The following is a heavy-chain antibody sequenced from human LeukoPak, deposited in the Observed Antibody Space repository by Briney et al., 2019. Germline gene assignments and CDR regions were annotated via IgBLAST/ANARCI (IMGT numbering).Heavy chain of an antibody. Sequence: SETLSLTCTVSGGSISSYYWSWIRQPPGKGLEWIGYIYYRGSTNYNPSLKSRVTISADTSKNQFSLKLSSVTAADTAVYYCAREDCSGGSCYTKYTNHAFDIWGQGTMVTVSS. CDR1: GGSISSYY. CDR3: AREDCSGGSCYTKYTNHAFDI. V-gene: IGHV4-59*01. D-gene: IGHD2-15*01. J-gene: IGHJ3*02. CDR2: IYYRGST.